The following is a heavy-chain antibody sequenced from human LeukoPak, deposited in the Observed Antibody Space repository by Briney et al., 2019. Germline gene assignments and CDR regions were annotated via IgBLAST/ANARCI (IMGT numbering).Heavy chain of an antibody. Sequence: PGGSLRLSCAAPGFTFSSYAMSWVRQAPGKGLEWVSAISGSGGSTYYADSVKDRFTISRDNSKNTLYLQMNSLRAEDTAVYYCAKSSDSSGLYYYYYYGMDVWGQGTTVTVSS. D-gene: IGHD3-22*01. CDR1: GFTFSSYA. J-gene: IGHJ6*02. CDR2: ISGSGGST. V-gene: IGHV3-23*01. CDR3: AKSSDSSGLYYYYYYGMDV.